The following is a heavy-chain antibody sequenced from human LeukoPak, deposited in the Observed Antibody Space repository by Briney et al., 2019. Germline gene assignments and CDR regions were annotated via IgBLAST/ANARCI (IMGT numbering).Heavy chain of an antibody. J-gene: IGHJ5*02. CDR3: ARETIYYDILTGYLNWFDP. D-gene: IGHD3-9*01. CDR2: INPNSGGT. CDR1: GYTFTGYY. Sequence: ASVKVSCKASGYTFTGYYRHWVRQAPGQGLEWMGWINPNSGGTNYAQKFQGRVTMTRDTSISTAYMELSRLRSDDTAVYYCARETIYYDILTGYLNWFDPWGQGTLVTVSS. V-gene: IGHV1-2*02.